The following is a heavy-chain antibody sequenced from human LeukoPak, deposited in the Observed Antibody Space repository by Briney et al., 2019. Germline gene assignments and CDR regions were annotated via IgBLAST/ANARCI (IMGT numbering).Heavy chain of an antibody. CDR1: GGSISSSSYY. CDR3: ARGRRQWRD. J-gene: IGHJ4*02. CDR2: IYYSGST. D-gene: IGHD6-19*01. Sequence: SETLSLTCTVSGGSISSSSYYWGWIRQPPGKGLEWIGSIYYSGSTYYNPSLKSRVTISVDTSKNQFSLKLSSVTAADTAVYYCARGRRQWRDWGQGTLVTVSS. V-gene: IGHV4-39*07.